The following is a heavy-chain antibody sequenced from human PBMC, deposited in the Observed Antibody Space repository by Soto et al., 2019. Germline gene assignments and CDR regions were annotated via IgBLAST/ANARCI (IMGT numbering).Heavy chain of an antibody. D-gene: IGHD2-8*02. CDR1: GYSFTSYW. CDR3: ARRRVPGRLPLLVSWFDP. CDR2: IYPGDSDT. V-gene: IGHV5-51*01. Sequence: GESLKISCKGSGYSFTSYWIGWVRQMPGKGLEWMGIIYPGDSDTRYSPSFQGQVTISADKSISTAYLQWSSLKASDTAMYYCARRRVPGRLPLLVSWFDPWGQGTLVTVSS. J-gene: IGHJ5*02.